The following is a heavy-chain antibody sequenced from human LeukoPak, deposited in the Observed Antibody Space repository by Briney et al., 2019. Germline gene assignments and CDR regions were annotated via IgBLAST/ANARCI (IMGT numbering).Heavy chain of an antibody. J-gene: IGHJ4*02. CDR2: CSGTGATT. V-gene: IGHV3-23*01. CDR1: GFTFSGYA. CDR3: AKEVTGCYCSGDSCDAYFEY. D-gene: IGHD2-15*01. Sequence: GGSLRLSCAASGFTFSGYALSWVRQAPGKGLEWVSGCSGTGATTYYADSVKGRFTISRDNAKNTLFLTMSSLRAEDTALYFCAKEVTGCYCSGDSCDAYFEYWGQGTLVTVS.